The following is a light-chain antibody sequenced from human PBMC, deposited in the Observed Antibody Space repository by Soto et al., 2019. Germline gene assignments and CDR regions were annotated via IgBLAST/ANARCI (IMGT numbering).Light chain of an antibody. V-gene: IGLV1-44*01. CDR2: NND. CDR1: SSNIGRNT. Sequence: QSALTQPPSASGTPGQRVTISCSGSSSNIGRNTVSWYLHLPGTAPKVLIYNNDQRPSGVPDRFSGSKSGTSASLAISGLQSDDEADYYCAAWDDSLNAGVFGGGTKLTVL. J-gene: IGLJ3*02. CDR3: AAWDDSLNAGV.